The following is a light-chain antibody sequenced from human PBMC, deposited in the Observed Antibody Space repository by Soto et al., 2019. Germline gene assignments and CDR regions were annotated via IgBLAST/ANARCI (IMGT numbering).Light chain of an antibody. V-gene: IGLV2-8*01. J-gene: IGLJ2*01. Sequence: QSALTQPPSASGSPGQSVTISCTGTTNDIGFYNYVSWYQQLPGKAPKLIIYDLNKRPPGVPDRFSASKSGNTASLTVSGLQAEDEADYYCSSYAGTKDVVFGGGTKLTVL. CDR3: SSYAGTKDVV. CDR1: TNDIGFYNY. CDR2: DLN.